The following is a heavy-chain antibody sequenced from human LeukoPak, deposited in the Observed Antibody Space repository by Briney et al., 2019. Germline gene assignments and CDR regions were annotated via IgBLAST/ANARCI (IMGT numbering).Heavy chain of an antibody. Sequence: PSETLSLTCAVSGYSISSGYYWGWIRQPPGKGLEWIGSIYHSGSTYYNPSLKSRVTISVDTSKNQFSLKLSSVTAADTAVYYCARLGGYCSSISCYTEFDPWGQGTLVTVSS. V-gene: IGHV4-38-2*01. CDR3: ARLGGYCSSISCYTEFDP. CDR1: GYSISSGYY. J-gene: IGHJ5*02. D-gene: IGHD2-2*02. CDR2: IYHSGST.